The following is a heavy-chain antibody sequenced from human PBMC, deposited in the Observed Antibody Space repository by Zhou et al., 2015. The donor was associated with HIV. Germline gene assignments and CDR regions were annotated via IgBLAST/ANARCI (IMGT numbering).Heavy chain of an antibody. D-gene: IGHD3-16*02. CDR1: GYSFSVYY. V-gene: IGHV1-2*06. J-gene: IGHJ3*01. CDR3: VVVNPVDGLDL. CDR2: INPSSGDS. Sequence: QVQLVQSGAEVKKPGASVKVSCEASGYSFSVYYMHWARQAPGQGLEWMGRINPSSGDSNYAQKFQGRVTMTRDSSISTAYMELRRLRSNDTAVYYCVVVNPVDGLDLWGQGTMVTVSS.